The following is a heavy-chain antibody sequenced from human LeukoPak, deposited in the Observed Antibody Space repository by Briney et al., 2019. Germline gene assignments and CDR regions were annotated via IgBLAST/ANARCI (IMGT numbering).Heavy chain of an antibody. CDR2: ISYDGSNK. J-gene: IGHJ4*02. CDR1: GFTFSSYG. V-gene: IGHV3-30*18. Sequence: PGGSLRLSCAASGFTFSSYGMHWVRQAPGKGLEWVAVISYDGSNKYYADSVKGRFTISRDNSKNTLYLQMNSLRAEDTAVYYCAEALGANDYWGQGTLVTVSS. CDR3: AEALGANDY. D-gene: IGHD1-26*01.